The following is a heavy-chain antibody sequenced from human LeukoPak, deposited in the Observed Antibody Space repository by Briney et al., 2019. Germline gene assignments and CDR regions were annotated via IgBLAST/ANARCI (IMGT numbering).Heavy chain of an antibody. CDR1: GFTFSSYS. J-gene: IGHJ3*02. CDR2: ISSSSSYI. V-gene: IGHV3-21*01. CDR3: ARGGIVVAPAAIDAAFDI. Sequence: GGSLRLSCAASGFTFSSYSMNWVRQAPGKGLEWVSSISSSSSYIYYADSVKGRFTISRDNAKNSLYLQMNSLRAEDTAVYYCARGGIVVAPAAIDAAFDIWGQGTMVTVSS. D-gene: IGHD2-2*02.